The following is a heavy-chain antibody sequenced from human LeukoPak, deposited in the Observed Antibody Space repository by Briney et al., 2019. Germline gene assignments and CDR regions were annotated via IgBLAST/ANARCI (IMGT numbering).Heavy chain of an antibody. Sequence: EASVTVSFKTSGYTFTNYGITWVRQAPGQGLEWMGWSGTSDTNTNYAQKFRGRVTMTTDTSTTTGYMELRSLRSDDTAIYYCARGGLVSDYWGQGTLVTVSS. V-gene: IGHV1-18*01. CDR2: SGTSDTNT. J-gene: IGHJ4*02. CDR3: ARGGLVSDY. D-gene: IGHD6-13*01. CDR1: GYTFTNYG.